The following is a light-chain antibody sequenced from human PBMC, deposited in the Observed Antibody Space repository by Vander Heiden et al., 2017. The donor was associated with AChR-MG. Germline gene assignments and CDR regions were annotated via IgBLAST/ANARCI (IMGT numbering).Light chain of an antibody. CDR2: TEN. CDR3: AAWDGSLNTVL. V-gene: IGLV1-44*01. CDR1: SPNIGSNN. Sequence: SVLTQPPSASGTPGQGVTISCSGSSPNIGSNNVNWYQQLPGAAPKLLIYTENQRPSGVPARFSGSKSGTSASLAISGLQSEDEAEYFCAAWDGSLNTVLFGGGTKLTVL. J-gene: IGLJ3*02.